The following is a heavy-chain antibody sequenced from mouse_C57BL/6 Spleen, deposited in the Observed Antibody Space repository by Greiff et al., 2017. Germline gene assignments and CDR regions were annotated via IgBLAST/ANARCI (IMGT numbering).Heavy chain of an antibody. Sequence: QVQLKQPGTELVKPGASVNLSCKASGYTFTSYWMHWVKQRPGQGLEWIGNINPSNGGTNYNEKFKSKATLTVDTSSSTAYMQLSSLTSEDSAVYYCARYSDDYGSSYGYWGQGTTLTVSS. V-gene: IGHV1-53*01. CDR1: GYTFTSYW. CDR3: ARYSDDYGSSYGY. J-gene: IGHJ2*01. CDR2: INPSNGGT. D-gene: IGHD1-1*01.